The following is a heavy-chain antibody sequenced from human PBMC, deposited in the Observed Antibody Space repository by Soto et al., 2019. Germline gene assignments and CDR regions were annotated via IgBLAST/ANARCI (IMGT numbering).Heavy chain of an antibody. D-gene: IGHD2-2*01. V-gene: IGHV3-21*01. CDR1: GFTFSSYS. CDR2: ISSSSSYI. J-gene: IGHJ4*02. CDR3: ARDLVSIVVVPAANGY. Sequence: EVQLVESGGGLVKPGGSLRLSCAASGFTFSSYSMNWVRQAPGKGLEWVSSISSSSSYIYYADSVKGRFTISRDNAKNALYLQMNSLRAEDTAVYYCARDLVSIVVVPAANGYWGQGILVTVSS.